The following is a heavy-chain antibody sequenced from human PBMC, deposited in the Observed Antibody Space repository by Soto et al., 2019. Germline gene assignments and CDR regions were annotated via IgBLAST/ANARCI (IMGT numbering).Heavy chain of an antibody. CDR2: IYSAGST. Sequence: GGSLRLSCAASGFSFSDYYMNWVRQAPGKGLEWVSIIYSAGSTYYGDSVKGRFTISRDNSKNTLFLQMNSLRAEDTAVYYCARGWTEFDYWGQGTLVTVSS. CDR1: GFSFSDYY. CDR3: ARGWTEFDY. J-gene: IGHJ4*02. V-gene: IGHV3-66*01. D-gene: IGHD1-1*01.